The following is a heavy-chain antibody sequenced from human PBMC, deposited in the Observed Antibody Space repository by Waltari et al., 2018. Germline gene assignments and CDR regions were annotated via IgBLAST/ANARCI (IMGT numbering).Heavy chain of an antibody. D-gene: IGHD6-19*01. Sequence: QLQLQESGPGLVKPSETLSLTCTVSGGSISSSSYYWGWIRQPPGKGLEWIGSIYYSGSTYYNPSLKSRVTISVDTSKNQFSLKLSSVTAADTAVYYCARGVAVAGDFDYWGQGTLVTVSS. CDR2: IYYSGST. V-gene: IGHV4-39*07. CDR3: ARGVAVAGDFDY. CDR1: GGSISSSSYY. J-gene: IGHJ4*02.